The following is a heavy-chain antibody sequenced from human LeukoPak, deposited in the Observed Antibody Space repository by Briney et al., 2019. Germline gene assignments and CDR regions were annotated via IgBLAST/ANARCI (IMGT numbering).Heavy chain of an antibody. CDR1: GGSISSYY. D-gene: IGHD6-19*01. CDR3: ATQGYSSGWYMYY. V-gene: IGHV4-59*08. CDR2: IYYSGST. J-gene: IGHJ4*02. Sequence: SETLSLTCTVSGGSISSYYWSWIRQPPGQGLEWIGYIYYSGSTNYNPSLKSRVTISVDMSKNQFSLKLSSVTAADTAVYYCATQGYSSGWYMYYWGQGTLVTVSS.